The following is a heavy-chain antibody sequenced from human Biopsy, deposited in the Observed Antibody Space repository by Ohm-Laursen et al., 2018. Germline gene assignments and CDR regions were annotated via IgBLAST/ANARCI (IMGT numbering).Heavy chain of an antibody. Sequence: SLRLSCTASGFTLSDGMTWVRQAPGKGLEWVSSITTDSGRIFYADSVRGRFTISRYNSKNTLYLQMNSLRAEDTAEYYCARHLRYNDYWGQGTLVTVSS. V-gene: IGHV3-23*01. D-gene: IGHD3-9*01. CDR1: GFTLSDG. J-gene: IGHJ4*02. CDR2: ITTDSGRI. CDR3: ARHLRYNDY.